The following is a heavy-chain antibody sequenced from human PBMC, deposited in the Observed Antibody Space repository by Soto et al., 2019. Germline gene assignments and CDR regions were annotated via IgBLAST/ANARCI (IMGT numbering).Heavy chain of an antibody. CDR3: LSGPNAFDI. Sequence: PGGSLRLSCAASGFTFSGSAMHWVRQASGKGLEWVGRIRSKANSYATAYAASVKGRFTISRDDSKNTAYLQMNSLKTEDTAVYYCLSGPNAFDIWSQGTMVTVSS. J-gene: IGHJ3*02. CDR1: GFTFSGSA. CDR2: IRSKANSYAT. V-gene: IGHV3-73*01.